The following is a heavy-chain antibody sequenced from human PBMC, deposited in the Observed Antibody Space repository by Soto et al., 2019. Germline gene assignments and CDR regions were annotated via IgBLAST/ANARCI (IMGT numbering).Heavy chain of an antibody. CDR3: ARHNDYVWGTYRRTYFDY. D-gene: IGHD3-16*02. CDR1: GGSISNYY. Sequence: PSETLSLTCTVSGGSISNYYWSWVRQPPGKGLEWIGYIYYSGGTKYNPSLKSRVIISVDTSKNQFSLKLSSVTAADTAVYYCARHNDYVWGTYRRTYFDYWGQGILVTVSS. CDR2: IYYSGGT. V-gene: IGHV4-59*08. J-gene: IGHJ4*02.